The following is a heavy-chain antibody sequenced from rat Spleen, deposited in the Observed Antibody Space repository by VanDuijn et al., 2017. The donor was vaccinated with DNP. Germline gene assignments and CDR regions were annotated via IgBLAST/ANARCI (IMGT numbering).Heavy chain of an antibody. J-gene: IGHJ2*01. CDR1: GYSITRSYR. CDR3: ARDHYSAPPFDY. Sequence: EVQLQESGPGLVKPSQSLSLTCSVTGYSITRSYRWNWIRKFPGNKLEWMGYINSAGNTHYKPSLKSQISITRDTSKNQFFLQLNSVTTEDTATYYCARDHYSAPPFDYWGQGVMVTVSS. V-gene: IGHV3-3*01. CDR2: INSAGNT. D-gene: IGHD1-1*01.